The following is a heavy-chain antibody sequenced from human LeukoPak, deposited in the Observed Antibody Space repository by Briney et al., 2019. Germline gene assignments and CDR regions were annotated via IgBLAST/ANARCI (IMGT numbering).Heavy chain of an antibody. CDR3: ARLYSNYGFGSGYFDL. D-gene: IGHD4-11*01. J-gene: IGHJ2*01. Sequence: PGESLKISCKGYVYRFNSSWIGWVRQMPGKGLEWMGIIYPGDSDTRYSPSFQGQVTISADKSISTAYLQWSSLKASDTAMYYCARLYSNYGFGSGYFDLWGRGTLVTVSS. CDR2: IYPGDSDT. V-gene: IGHV5-51*01. CDR1: VYRFNSSW.